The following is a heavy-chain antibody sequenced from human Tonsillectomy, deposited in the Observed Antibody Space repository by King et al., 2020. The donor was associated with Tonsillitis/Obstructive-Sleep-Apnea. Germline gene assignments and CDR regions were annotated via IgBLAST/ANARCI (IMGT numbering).Heavy chain of an antibody. V-gene: IGHV3-30*04. CDR3: GRSRDCSSTSCYNAIDI. CDR1: GFTFSTYA. CDR2: ISYDGSNN. Sequence: VQLVESGGGVVQPGRSLRLSCAASGFTFSTYAMHWVRQAPGKGLEWVAVISYDGSNNYYADSVQGRFNISRDNSKNTLYLQMNSLRAEDTAVYYCGRSRDCSSTSCYNAIDIWGQGTMVTVSP. J-gene: IGHJ3*02. D-gene: IGHD2-2*02.